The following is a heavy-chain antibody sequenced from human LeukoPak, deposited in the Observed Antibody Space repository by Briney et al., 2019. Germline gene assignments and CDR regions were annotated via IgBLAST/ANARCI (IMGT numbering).Heavy chain of an antibody. D-gene: IGHD3-10*01. CDR2: INPNSGGI. CDR3: ERDEYYGSGSYYFGANWFDP. Sequence: ASVKVSCKASGYTFSGYYMHWVRQAPGQGLEWMGWINPNSGGINYAQKFQGRVTITRDTSINTAYMELNRLRSDDTAVYYCERDEYYGSGSYYFGANWFDPWGQGTLVTVSS. J-gene: IGHJ5*02. V-gene: IGHV1-2*02. CDR1: GYTFSGYY.